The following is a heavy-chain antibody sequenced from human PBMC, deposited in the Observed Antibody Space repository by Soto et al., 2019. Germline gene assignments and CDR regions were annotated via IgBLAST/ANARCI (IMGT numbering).Heavy chain of an antibody. Sequence: SETLSLTCSAYGGSFSDYYRSWIRQPPGKGLEWIGETDHFGRTNYNAYPKRRVTVSLDAAKNQFSLKQSSVIAADKAADYCGCFSLPFCSGFDPWGQGTLVTVSS. CDR2: TDHFGRT. J-gene: IGHJ5*02. CDR3: GCFSLPFCSGFDP. D-gene: IGHD3-3*01. V-gene: IGHV4-34*01. CDR1: GGSFSDYY.